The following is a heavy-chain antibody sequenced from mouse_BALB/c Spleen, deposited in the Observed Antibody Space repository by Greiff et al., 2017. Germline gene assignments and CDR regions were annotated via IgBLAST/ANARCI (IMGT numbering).Heavy chain of an antibody. D-gene: IGHD2-4*01. CDR3: ARGLITTEFAY. CDR2: ISDGGSYT. J-gene: IGHJ3*01. V-gene: IGHV5-4*02. CDR1: GFTFSDYY. Sequence: DVMLVESGGGLVKPGGSLKLSCAASGFTFSDYYMYWVRQTPEKRLEWVATISDGGSYTYYPDSVKGRFTISRDNAKNNLYLQMSSLKSEDTAMYYCARGLITTEFAYWGQGTLVTVSA.